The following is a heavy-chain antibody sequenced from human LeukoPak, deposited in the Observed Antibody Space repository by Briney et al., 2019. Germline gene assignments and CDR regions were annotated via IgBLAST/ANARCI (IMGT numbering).Heavy chain of an antibody. CDR3: ARWFAVGATPLFDY. J-gene: IGHJ4*02. CDR1: GYTFTGYY. V-gene: IGHV1-2*02. CDR2: INPNSGGT. Sequence: ASVKVSCKASGYTFTGYYMHWVRQAPGQGLEWMGWINPNSGGTNYAQKFQGRVTMTRDTSISTAYMEPSRLRSDDTAVYYCARWFAVGATPLFDYWGQGTLVTVSS. D-gene: IGHD1-26*01.